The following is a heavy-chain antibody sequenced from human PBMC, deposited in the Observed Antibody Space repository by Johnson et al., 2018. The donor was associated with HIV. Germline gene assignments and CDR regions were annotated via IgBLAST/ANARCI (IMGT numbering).Heavy chain of an antibody. CDR3: ARDPVVAHAFDI. Sequence: QVQLLESGGGLVKPGGSLRLSCAASGFTFSDYYMSWIRQAPGKGLEWVSYISSSGSIIYYSDSVKGRFAISRDNVKNSLYLQMNSLRAEDTAVYYCARDPVVAHAFDIWDQGTMVTVSS. D-gene: IGHD3-22*01. CDR1: GFTFSDYY. CDR2: ISSSGSII. V-gene: IGHV3-11*04. J-gene: IGHJ3*02.